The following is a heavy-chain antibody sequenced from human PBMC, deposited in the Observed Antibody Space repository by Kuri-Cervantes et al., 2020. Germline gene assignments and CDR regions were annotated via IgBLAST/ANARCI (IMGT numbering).Heavy chain of an antibody. CDR2: MNPNSGNT. CDR3: ARGSPGLGGDAFDI. V-gene: IGHV1-8*02. CDR1: GGTFSSYA. D-gene: IGHD3-16*01. J-gene: IGHJ3*02. Sequence: ASVKVSCKASGGTFSSYAISWMRQAPGQGLEWMGWMNPNSGNTGYAQKFQGRVTMTRNTSISTAYMELSSLRSEDTAVYYCARGSPGLGGDAFDIWGQGTMVTVSS.